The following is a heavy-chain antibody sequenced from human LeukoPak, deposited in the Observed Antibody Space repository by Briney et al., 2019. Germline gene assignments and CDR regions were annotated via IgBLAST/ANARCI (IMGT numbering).Heavy chain of an antibody. CDR3: ARRLGAGAGYFDY. CDR2: IFPGDSDT. V-gene: IGHV5-51*01. Sequence: GESLKISCKGSGYIFSNYWIGWVRQMPGKGLECMGIIFPGDSDTRCSPSFQGQVTISVDKSISTAFLQWSSLEASDTAMYYCARRLGAGAGYFDYWGQGALVTVS. CDR1: GYIFSNYW. J-gene: IGHJ4*02. D-gene: IGHD6-13*01.